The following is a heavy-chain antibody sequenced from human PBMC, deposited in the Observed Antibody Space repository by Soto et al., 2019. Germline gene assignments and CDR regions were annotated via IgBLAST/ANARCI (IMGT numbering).Heavy chain of an antibody. CDR1: GFTFSSYG. D-gene: IGHD3-10*01. V-gene: IGHV3-30*18. J-gene: IGHJ4*02. CDR3: AKVLIWSRYYFDY. Sequence: PGGSLRLSCAASGFTFSSYGMHWVRKAPGKGLEWVAVISYDGSNKYYADSVKGRFTISRDNSKNTLYLQMNSLRAEDTAVYYCAKVLIWSRYYFDYWGQGTLVTVSS. CDR2: ISYDGSNK.